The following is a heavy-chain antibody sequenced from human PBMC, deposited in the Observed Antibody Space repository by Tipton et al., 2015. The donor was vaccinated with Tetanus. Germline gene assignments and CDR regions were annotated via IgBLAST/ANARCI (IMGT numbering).Heavy chain of an antibody. CDR2: LSGSGNTA. CDR1: GFTFSDYA. J-gene: IGHJ5*02. V-gene: IGHV3-23*01. Sequence: SLRLSCAASGFTFSDYAMSWVRQASGAGLGWVSTLSGSGNTAYYADSVKGRFSISRDNSIDTLFLLMTSLRVEDTAVYYCARGAFIPSRFNWFDPWGQGTLVTVSS. D-gene: IGHD3-22*01. CDR3: ARGAFIPSRFNWFDP.